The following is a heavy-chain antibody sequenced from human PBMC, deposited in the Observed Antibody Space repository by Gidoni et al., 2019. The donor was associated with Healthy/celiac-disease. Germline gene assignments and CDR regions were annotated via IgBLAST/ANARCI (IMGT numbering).Heavy chain of an antibody. Sequence: QVQLVQSGAEVKKPGASVKVSCKASGYTFTSYAMHWVRQAPGQRLEWMGWINAGNGNTKYSQKFQGRVTITRDTSASTAYMELSSLRSEDTAVYYCARDGIVGTTVTTSSNWFDPWGQGTLVTVSS. J-gene: IGHJ5*02. CDR3: ARDGIVGTTVTTSSNWFDP. D-gene: IGHD4-4*01. V-gene: IGHV1-3*01. CDR2: INAGNGNT. CDR1: GYTFTSYA.